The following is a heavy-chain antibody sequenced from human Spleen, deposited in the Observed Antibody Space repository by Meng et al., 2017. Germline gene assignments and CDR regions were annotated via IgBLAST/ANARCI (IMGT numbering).Heavy chain of an antibody. Sequence: GPRVMRPGSSVKVSCKASGGTFSSYAINWVRQAPGQGLEWVGGIVPIFGTPDYAQNFQGRVTITADESTTTAYMELSSLRSEDTAVYYCASGVGSGTTPVDYWGQGTLVTVSS. CDR3: ASGVGSGTTPVDY. D-gene: IGHD3-10*01. J-gene: IGHJ4*02. CDR1: GGTFSSYA. V-gene: IGHV1-69*01. CDR2: IVPIFGTP.